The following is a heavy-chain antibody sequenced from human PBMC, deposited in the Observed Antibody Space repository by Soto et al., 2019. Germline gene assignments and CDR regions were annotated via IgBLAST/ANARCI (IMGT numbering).Heavy chain of an antibody. J-gene: IGHJ4*02. CDR2: IYYSGST. V-gene: IGHV4-61*01. Sequence: PSETLSLTCTVSGDSTRSTSYYRSWIRQPPGKGLEWIGYIYYSGSTNYNPSLKSRVTISVDTSKNQFSLKLSSVTAADTAVYYCAREWGATFDYLGQGTLVTVSS. D-gene: IGHD3-16*01. CDR3: AREWGATFDY. CDR1: GDSTRSTSYY.